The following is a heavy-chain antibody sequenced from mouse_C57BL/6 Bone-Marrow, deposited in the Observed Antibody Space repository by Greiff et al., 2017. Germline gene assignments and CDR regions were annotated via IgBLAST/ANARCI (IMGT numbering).Heavy chain of an antibody. CDR3: ARGQLRPNPLYYYAMDY. Sequence: QVQLKQSGAELVRPGASVKLSCKASGYTFTDYYINWVKQRPGQGLEWIARIYPGSGNTYYNEKFKGKATLTAEKSSSTAYMQLSSLTSEDSAVYFCARGQLRPNPLYYYAMDYWGQGTSVTVSS. D-gene: IGHD3-2*02. CDR1: GYTFTDYY. CDR2: IYPGSGNT. J-gene: IGHJ4*01. V-gene: IGHV1-76*01.